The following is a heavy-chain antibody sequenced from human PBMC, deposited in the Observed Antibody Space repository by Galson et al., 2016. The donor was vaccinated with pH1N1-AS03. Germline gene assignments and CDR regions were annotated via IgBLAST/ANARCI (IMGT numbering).Heavy chain of an antibody. CDR1: GGSINSYS. CDR3: GRHLRNSYSMDV. CDR2: IYYTGDI. V-gene: IGHV4-59*08. D-gene: IGHD2-21*01. J-gene: IGHJ6*02. Sequence: ETLSLTCTVSGGSINSYSWTWIRQPPGKGLEWNGQIYYTGDIIYTPSLRSRVTISVDTSKNQLSLSLSSVTAADTAVYYCGRHLRNSYSMDVWGQGTTVTVSS.